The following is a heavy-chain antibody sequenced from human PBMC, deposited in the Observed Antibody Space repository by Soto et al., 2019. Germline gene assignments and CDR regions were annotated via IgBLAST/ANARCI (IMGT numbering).Heavy chain of an antibody. D-gene: IGHD5-18*01. J-gene: IGHJ6*04. CDR2: IIPIFGTA. CDR3: ESPPSKVDTFGYYYYGMDV. CDR1: GGTFSSYA. V-gene: IGHV1-69*13. Sequence: SVKVSCKASGGTFSSYAISWVRQAPGQGLEWMGGIIPIFGTANYAQKFQGRVTITADESTSTAYMELSSLRSEDTAVYYCESPPSKVDTFGYYYYGMDVWGK.